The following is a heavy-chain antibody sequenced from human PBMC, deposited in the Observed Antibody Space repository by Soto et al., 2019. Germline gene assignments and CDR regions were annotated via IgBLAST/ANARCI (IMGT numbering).Heavy chain of an antibody. CDR2: IRSKAYGGTT. CDR3: TRAGRSLIFDD. V-gene: IGHV3-49*03. Sequence: EVRLVESGGGLVQPGRSLRVSCKGSGFTFDDYAMTWFRQAPGEGLEWVGFIRSKAYGGTTEYAASVKGRCTIPRDDSKRIAYLQMDSVKTEDTAGYYCTRAGRSLIFDDWGQGTLVTVSS. J-gene: IGHJ4*02. D-gene: IGHD6-13*01. CDR1: GFTFDDYA.